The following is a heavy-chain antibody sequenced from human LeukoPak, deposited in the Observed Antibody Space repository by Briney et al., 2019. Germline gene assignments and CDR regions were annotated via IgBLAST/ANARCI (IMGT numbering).Heavy chain of an antibody. V-gene: IGHV1-18*01. J-gene: IGHJ4*02. Sequence: ASVKVSCKASGYTFTSYGISWVRQAPGQGLEWMGWISAYNGNTNYAQKLQGRVTMTTDTSTSTAYMELRSLRSDDTAVYYCARVVEMATILPLGVDYWGQGTLVTVSS. CDR3: ARVVEMATILPLGVDY. CDR2: ISAYNGNT. CDR1: GYTFTSYG. D-gene: IGHD5-24*01.